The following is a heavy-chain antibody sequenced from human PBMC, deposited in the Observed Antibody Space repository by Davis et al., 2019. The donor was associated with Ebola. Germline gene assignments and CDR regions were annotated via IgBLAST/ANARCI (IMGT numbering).Heavy chain of an antibody. Sequence: PSETLSLTCTVSGGSISSGGHYWSWIRQHPGKGLEWIGYIYYSGSTYYNPSLKSRVTISVDTSKNQFSLKLSSVTAADTAVYYCARDYYGSGSRFDYWGQGTLVTVSS. CDR1: GGSISSGGHY. CDR2: IYYSGST. D-gene: IGHD3-10*01. CDR3: ARDYYGSGSRFDY. V-gene: IGHV4-31*03. J-gene: IGHJ4*02.